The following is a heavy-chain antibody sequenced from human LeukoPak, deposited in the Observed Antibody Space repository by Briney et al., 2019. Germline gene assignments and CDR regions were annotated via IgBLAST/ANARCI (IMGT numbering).Heavy chain of an antibody. CDR1: GGSISSYY. J-gene: IGHJ4*02. D-gene: IGHD5-18*01. Sequence: PSETLSLTCTVSGGSISSYYWSWIRQPPGKGLEWIGYIYNSGSTYYNPSLKSRVTISVVTSRNQFSLNLRSVTAADTAVYYCARGNPIVNSYGLSFDYWGQGSLVTVSS. CDR3: ARGNPIVNSYGLSFDY. V-gene: IGHV4-59*01. CDR2: IYNSGST.